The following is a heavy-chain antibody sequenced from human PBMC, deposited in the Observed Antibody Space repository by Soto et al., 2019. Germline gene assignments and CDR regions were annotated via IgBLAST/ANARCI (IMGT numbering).Heavy chain of an antibody. CDR2: VFHTGNT. J-gene: IGHJ4*02. D-gene: IGHD7-27*01. CDR1: GDSMTRSVW. Sequence: QVQMQESGPGLVKPSGTLSLTCTVSGDSMTRSVWWTWVRQPPGKGLEWIGEVFHTGNTNYNPSLKSRVTMSVEKSTNEFSLKVTSVTAADTAIYYCARKAWVRFDYWGQGALVTVSS. CDR3: ARKAWVRFDY. V-gene: IGHV4-4*02.